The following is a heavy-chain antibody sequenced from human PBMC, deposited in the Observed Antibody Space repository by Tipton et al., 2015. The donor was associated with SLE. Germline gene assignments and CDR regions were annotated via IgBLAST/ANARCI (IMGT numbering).Heavy chain of an antibody. CDR1: GGSISSSSYY. CDR2: INHSGST. V-gene: IGHV4-39*07. J-gene: IGHJ4*02. CDR3: ASRYSSAYFDY. Sequence: TLSLTCTVSGGSISSSSYYWSWIRQPPGKGLEWIGEINHSGSTNYNPSLKSRVTISLDTSKNQFSLKLSSVTAADTAVYYCASRYSSAYFDYWGQGTLVTVSS. D-gene: IGHD3-22*01.